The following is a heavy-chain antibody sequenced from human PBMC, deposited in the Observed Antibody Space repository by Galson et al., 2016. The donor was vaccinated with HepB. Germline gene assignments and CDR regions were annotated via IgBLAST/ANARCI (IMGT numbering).Heavy chain of an antibody. CDR1: GFSLSTTGLG. J-gene: IGHJ4*02. CDR2: NYWNDHK. CDR3: AHIRGYFSSDFDS. V-gene: IGHV2-5*01. D-gene: IGHD3-22*01. Sequence: PALVKPTQTLTLTCTFSGFSLSTTGLGVGWIRQPPGKALQWLALNYWNDHKRYSPPLKSRLTITKDTSKDQVVLTMTNMDPVDTATYFCAHIRGYFSSDFDSWGQGTLVTVSS.